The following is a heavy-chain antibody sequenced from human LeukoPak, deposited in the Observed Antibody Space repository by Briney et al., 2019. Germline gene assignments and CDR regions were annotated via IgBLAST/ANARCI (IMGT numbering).Heavy chain of an antibody. Sequence: GGSLRLSCAASGFTFSSYGMHWVRQAPGKGLEWVAVISYDGSNKYYADSVKGRFSISRDNSKNTLYLQMNSLRAEDTAVYFCAANSGGTVNGGSFDNWGQGTLVTVSS. V-gene: IGHV3-30*03. CDR3: AANSGGTVNGGSFDN. J-gene: IGHJ4*02. D-gene: IGHD2-15*01. CDR2: ISYDGSNK. CDR1: GFTFSSYG.